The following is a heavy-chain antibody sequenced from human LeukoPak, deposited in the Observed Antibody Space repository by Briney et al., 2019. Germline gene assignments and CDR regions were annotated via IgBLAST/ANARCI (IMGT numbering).Heavy chain of an antibody. D-gene: IGHD6-19*01. V-gene: IGHV3-48*03. Sequence: PGGSLRLSCAASEFAFSVYEMYWVRQAPGKGLEWVSYISSTGGSRYHADSVKGRFTISRDNAKNSLYLQMNSLRGEDTAVYYCATLTVASSFDYWGQGALVTVSS. CDR3: ATLTVASSFDY. J-gene: IGHJ4*02. CDR1: EFAFSVYE. CDR2: ISSTGGSR.